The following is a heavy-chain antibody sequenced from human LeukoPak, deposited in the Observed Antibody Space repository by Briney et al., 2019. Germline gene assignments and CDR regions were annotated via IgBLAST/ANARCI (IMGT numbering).Heavy chain of an antibody. CDR2: LSYSGST. CDR1: GGSISSYY. V-gene: IGHV4-59*01. CDR3: ATVAVIRGVTYFDY. J-gene: IGHJ4*02. D-gene: IGHD3-10*01. Sequence: KPSETLSLTCTVSGGSISSYYWSWIRQPPGKGLEWIAYLSYSGSTDYNPSLESRVTISVDTSKNQFSLKLRSVTAADTAVYYCATVAVIRGVTYFDYWGQGTLVTVSS.